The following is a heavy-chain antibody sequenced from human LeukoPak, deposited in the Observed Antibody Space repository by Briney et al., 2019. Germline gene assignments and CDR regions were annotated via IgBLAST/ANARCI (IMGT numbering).Heavy chain of an antibody. CDR2: ISSSGSTI. Sequence: GGSLRRSCAASGFTFSSYAVNWVRQAPGKGLEWVSYISSSGSTIYYADSVKGRFTISRDNAKNSLYLQMNSLRAEDTAVYYCARAAPEYYYDSSGQQVAFDIWGQGTMVTVSS. D-gene: IGHD3-22*01. J-gene: IGHJ3*02. V-gene: IGHV3-48*03. CDR3: ARAAPEYYYDSSGQQVAFDI. CDR1: GFTFSSYA.